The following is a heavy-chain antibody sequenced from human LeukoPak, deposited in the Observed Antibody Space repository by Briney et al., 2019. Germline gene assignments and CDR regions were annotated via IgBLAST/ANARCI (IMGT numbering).Heavy chain of an antibody. CDR2: IYYSGST. V-gene: IGHV4-30-4*07. Sequence: SETLSLTCAVSGGSISSGGYSWSWIRQPPGKGLEWIGYIYYSGSTYYNPSLKSRVTISVDTSKNQFSLKLSSVTAADTAVYYCARGFGAAAGSHWFDPWGQGTLVTVSS. D-gene: IGHD6-13*01. CDR3: ARGFGAAAGSHWFDP. J-gene: IGHJ5*02. CDR1: GGSISSGGYS.